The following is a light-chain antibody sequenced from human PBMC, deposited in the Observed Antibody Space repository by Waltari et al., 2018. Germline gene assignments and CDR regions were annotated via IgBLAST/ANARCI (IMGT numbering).Light chain of an antibody. CDR3: QSFDNNLSGVI. V-gene: IGLV1-40*01. J-gene: IGLJ2*01. Sequence: QSVLTQPPSVSGAPGQRITISCTGSSSTIGAGNDVHWYQHLPGTAPTLLIYSNKTGPSGVPDRFSGAKSGTSGSRDITGLEAEDEADYYCQSFDNNLSGVIFGGGTKLTVL. CDR1: SSTIGAGND. CDR2: SNK.